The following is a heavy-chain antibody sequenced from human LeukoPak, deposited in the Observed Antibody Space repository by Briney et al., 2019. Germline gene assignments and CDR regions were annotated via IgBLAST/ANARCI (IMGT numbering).Heavy chain of an antibody. CDR1: GGSISTYY. V-gene: IGHV4-59*08. J-gene: IGHJ4*02. D-gene: IGHD3-10*01. CDR2: IDYSGST. CDR3: ARHGFGRSFDC. Sequence: SETLSLTCTVSGGSISTYYWSWIRQPPGKGLQWIGYIDYSGSTNYNPSLKSRVTISVDTSKNQFSLKLGSVTAADTAVYYCARHGFGRSFDCWGQGTLVTVSS.